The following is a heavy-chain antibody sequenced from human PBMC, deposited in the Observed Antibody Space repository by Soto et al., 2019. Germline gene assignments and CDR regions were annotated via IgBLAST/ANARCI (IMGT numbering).Heavy chain of an antibody. CDR1: GFTFSSYD. Sequence: QVQLVESGGGVVQPGRSLRLSCAASGFTFSSYDMYWVRQAPGKGLEWVAVISYEVINKYYADSVKGRFAISRDNSKNTLYLQMNSLRAEDTAVYYCAKNSDYSGFDYWGQGTLVTVSS. CDR2: ISYEVINK. D-gene: IGHD4-4*01. V-gene: IGHV3-30*18. CDR3: AKNSDYSGFDY. J-gene: IGHJ4*02.